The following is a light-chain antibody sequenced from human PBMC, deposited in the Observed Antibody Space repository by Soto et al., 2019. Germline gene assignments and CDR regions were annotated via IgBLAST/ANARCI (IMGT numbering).Light chain of an antibody. CDR1: QGINNY. Sequence: DLQMTQSPSSLSASVGDRVTITCRASQGINNYLAWFQHKPGKAPKSLISAASTLQSGVASRFSGSGSGTDFTLTISSLQSEDFATYYCQQYSRYPHTFGQGTKLEIK. J-gene: IGKJ2*01. V-gene: IGKV1-16*01. CDR3: QQYSRYPHT. CDR2: AAS.